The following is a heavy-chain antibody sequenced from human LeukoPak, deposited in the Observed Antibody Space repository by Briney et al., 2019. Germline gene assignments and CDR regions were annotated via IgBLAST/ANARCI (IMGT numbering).Heavy chain of an antibody. V-gene: IGHV4-39*01. D-gene: IGHD3-10*01. CDR3: ARRGSLLWFDP. J-gene: IGHJ5*02. CDR1: GDSISDRYYY. Sequence: SETLSLTCTVSGDSISDRYYYWAWIRQPPGKGLEWIGSIYFSGETYYNPSLRSRVTISVDTSKNQSSLTLTSVTVADTSVYYCARRGSLLWFDPWGQGTLVTVSS. CDR2: IYFSGET.